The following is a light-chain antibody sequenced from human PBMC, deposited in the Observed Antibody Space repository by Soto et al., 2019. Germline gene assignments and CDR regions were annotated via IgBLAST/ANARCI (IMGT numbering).Light chain of an antibody. CDR1: QNVLSNY. CDR3: QQYGSSPIT. V-gene: IGKV3-20*01. Sequence: EIEMTQSPCTLSLSPGERATLSCWASQNVLSNYLAWYQQKPGQAPRLLIYGASSRATGIPDRFSGSGSGTDFTLTISRLEPEDFAVYYCQQYGSSPITFGQGTKVDIK. CDR2: GAS. J-gene: IGKJ1*01.